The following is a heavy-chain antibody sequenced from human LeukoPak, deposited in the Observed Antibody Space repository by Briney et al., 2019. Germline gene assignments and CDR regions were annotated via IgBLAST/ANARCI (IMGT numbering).Heavy chain of an antibody. J-gene: IGHJ5*02. CDR3: ARETSMVRGVITNWFDP. V-gene: IGHV3-21*01. D-gene: IGHD3-10*01. CDR1: GFTFSSYW. Sequence: PGGSLRLSCAASGFTFSSYWMSWVRQAPGKGLEWVSSISSSSSYIYYADSVKGRFTISRDNAKNSLYLQMNSLRAEDTAVYYCARETSMVRGVITNWFDPWGQGTLVTVSS. CDR2: ISSSSSYI.